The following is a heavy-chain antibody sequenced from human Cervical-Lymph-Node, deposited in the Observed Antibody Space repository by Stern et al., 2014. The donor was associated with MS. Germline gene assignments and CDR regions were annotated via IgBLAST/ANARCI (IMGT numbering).Heavy chain of an antibody. D-gene: IGHD2-2*01. CDR2: INTNTGNP. CDR1: GYSFTRYA. Sequence: QVQLVQYGSEFKKSRASVKVSCRASGYSFTRYAMNWVRHATGQGLEWMGLINTNTGNPTYAQGLTGRFVFSLDSSVNTAYLQISSLKAEDTAVYYCAREDCSSATCWGLDSWGQGTLVTVSS. CDR3: AREDCSSATCWGLDS. V-gene: IGHV7-4-1*02. J-gene: IGHJ4*02.